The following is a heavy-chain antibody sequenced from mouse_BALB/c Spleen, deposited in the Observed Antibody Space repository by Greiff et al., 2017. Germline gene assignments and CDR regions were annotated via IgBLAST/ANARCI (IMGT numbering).Heavy chain of an antibody. CDR3: ARDDGYSSYYAMDY. CDR2: ISSGSSTI. J-gene: IGHJ4*01. Sequence: EVQVVESGGGLVQPGGSRKLSCAASGFTFSSFGMHWVRQAPEKGLEWVAYISSGSSTIYYADTVKGRFTISRDNPKNTLFLQMTSLRSEDTAMYYCARDDGYSSYYAMDYWGQGTSVTVSS. CDR1: GFTFSSFG. V-gene: IGHV5-17*02. D-gene: IGHD2-3*01.